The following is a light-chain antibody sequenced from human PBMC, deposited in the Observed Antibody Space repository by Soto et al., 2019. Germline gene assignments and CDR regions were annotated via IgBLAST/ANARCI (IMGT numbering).Light chain of an antibody. V-gene: IGLV2-18*02. CDR1: STDVGSYDR. Sequence: QSVLTQPPSVSGSPGQSVTISCTGTSTDVGSYDRVSWYQQPPGTAPQLMIYEVTNRPSGVPDRFSGSKSGNTASLIISGLQAEDEADYYCISYTSSSTYVFGTGTKVTVL. J-gene: IGLJ1*01. CDR2: EVT. CDR3: ISYTSSSTYV.